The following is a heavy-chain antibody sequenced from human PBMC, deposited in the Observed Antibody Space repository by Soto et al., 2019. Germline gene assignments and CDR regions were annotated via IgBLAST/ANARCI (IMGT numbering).Heavy chain of an antibody. D-gene: IGHD3-3*01. Sequence: QITLNESGPTVVRPTETLTLTCRFSGFSLTTSGVGVGWIRQSPGKAPEWLALIYWDDDKRYSASLKSRLTITKDTSKNQVVLRVSDLDPTDTATSYCAHRVLRTVFGLVTTTAIYFDFWRQGTPVAVSS. CDR3: AHRVLRTVFGLVTTTAIYFDF. CDR2: IYWDDDK. J-gene: IGHJ4*02. CDR1: GFSLTTSGVG. V-gene: IGHV2-5*02.